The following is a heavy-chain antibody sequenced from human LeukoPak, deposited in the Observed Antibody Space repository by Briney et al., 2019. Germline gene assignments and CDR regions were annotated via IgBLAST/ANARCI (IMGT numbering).Heavy chain of an antibody. Sequence: SETLSLTCTVSGGSISSGDYYWRWIRQPPGKGLEWIGYIYYSGSTYYNPSLKSRVTISVDTSKNQFSLKLSSVTAADTAVYYCARNDFWSGYYGFDYWGQGTLVTVSS. CDR3: ARNDFWSGYYGFDY. CDR2: IYYSGST. D-gene: IGHD3-3*01. CDR1: GGSISSGDYY. V-gene: IGHV4-30-4*01. J-gene: IGHJ4*02.